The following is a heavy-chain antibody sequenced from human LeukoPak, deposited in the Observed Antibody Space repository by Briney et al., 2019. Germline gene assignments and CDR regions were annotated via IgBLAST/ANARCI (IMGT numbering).Heavy chain of an antibody. J-gene: IGHJ4*02. V-gene: IGHV3-21*01. D-gene: IGHD5-18*01. CDR2: ISSSSSYI. CDR3: ARTRGANSYGYGY. CDR1: GFTFSSYS. Sequence: GGSLRLSCAASGFTFSSYSMNWVRQAPGKGLEWVSSISSSSSYIYYADSVKGRFTISRDNAKNSLYLQMNSLRAEDTAVYYCARTRGANSYGYGYWGQGTLVTVSS.